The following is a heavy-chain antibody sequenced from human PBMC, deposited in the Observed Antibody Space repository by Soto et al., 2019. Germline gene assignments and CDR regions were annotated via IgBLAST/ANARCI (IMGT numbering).Heavy chain of an antibody. Sequence: AALNVCNPASGYTFSNYCISCVRQAPGQGLEWMGWISSYNGNTNYAQKLQGRVTMTTDTSTSTAYLELRSLRSDDTVVYYCARARRTVAGTCWFDPWG. CDR2: ISSYNGNT. D-gene: IGHD6-19*01. CDR1: GYTFSNYC. J-gene: IGHJ5*02. V-gene: IGHV1-18*01. CDR3: ARARRTVAGTCWFDP.